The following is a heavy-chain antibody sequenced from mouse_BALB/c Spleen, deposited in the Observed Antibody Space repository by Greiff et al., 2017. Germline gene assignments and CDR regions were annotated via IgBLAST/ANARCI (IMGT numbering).Heavy chain of an antibody. CDR1: GFNIKDYY. D-gene: IGHD2-2*01. V-gene: IGHV14-1*02. Sequence: LEESGAELVRPGALVKLSCKASGFNIKDYYMHWVKQRPEQGLEWIGWIDPENGNTIYDPKFQGKASITADTSSNTAYLQLSSLTSEDTAVYYCAREGLWLRKDFDYWGQGTTLTVSS. CDR2: IDPENGNT. CDR3: AREGLWLRKDFDY. J-gene: IGHJ2*01.